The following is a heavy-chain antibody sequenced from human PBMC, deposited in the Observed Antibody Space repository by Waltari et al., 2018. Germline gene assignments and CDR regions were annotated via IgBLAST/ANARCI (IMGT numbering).Heavy chain of an antibody. V-gene: IGHV1-69*05. CDR1: GGTFSSYA. CDR3: AKAYCSSTSCYAAGHFDY. Sequence: QVQLVQSGAEVKKPGSSVKVSCKASGGTFSSYAISWLRQAPGQGLEWMGGSSPSFGTANYEQKFQGRGTMTTDESTSTAYMERRSLRSEDTAVYDCAKAYCSSTSCYAAGHFDYWGQGTLVTVSS. J-gene: IGHJ4*02. CDR2: SSPSFGTA. D-gene: IGHD2-2*01.